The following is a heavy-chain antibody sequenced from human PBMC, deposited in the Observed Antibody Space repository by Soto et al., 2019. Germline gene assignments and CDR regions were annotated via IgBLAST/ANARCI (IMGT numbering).Heavy chain of an antibody. Sequence: SETLSLTGTVSGYSISSGSYWGWIRQPPGKGPEWIASIYHGVTTFYNPSLKSRVTVSVDTSTKQFSLKLRSMTAADTAVYYCARAHVMVLAASAFDYWGHGTLVTVSS. V-gene: IGHV4-38-2*02. CDR2: IYHGVTT. CDR3: ARAHVMVLAASAFDY. CDR1: GYSISSGSY. D-gene: IGHD3-10*01. J-gene: IGHJ4*01.